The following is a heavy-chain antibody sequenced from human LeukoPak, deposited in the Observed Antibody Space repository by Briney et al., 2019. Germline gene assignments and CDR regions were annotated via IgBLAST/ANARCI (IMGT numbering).Heavy chain of an antibody. D-gene: IGHD5-12*01. J-gene: IGHJ4*02. CDR2: INPNTGGT. CDR1: GYTFTGYY. Sequence: ASVKVSCKASGYTFTGYYIHWVRQAPGQGLEWMGWINPNTGGTNYAQKFQGRVTMTRDTSISTAYMELSSLRYDDTAVYYCAREIVATVVDYWGRGTLVTVSS. V-gene: IGHV1-2*02. CDR3: AREIVATVVDY.